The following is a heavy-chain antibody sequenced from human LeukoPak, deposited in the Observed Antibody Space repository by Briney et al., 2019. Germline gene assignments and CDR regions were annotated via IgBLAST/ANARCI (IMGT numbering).Heavy chain of an antibody. CDR3: ARHYGYYYDSSGRPGAFDI. D-gene: IGHD3-22*01. CDR1: GGSISSYY. CDR2: IYYSGST. J-gene: IGHJ3*02. V-gene: IGHV4-59*08. Sequence: SETLSLTCTVSGGSISSYYWSWIRQPPGKGLEWIGYIYYSGSTDYNPSLKSRVTISVDTSKNQFSLKLSSVTAADTAVYYCARHYGYYYDSSGRPGAFDIWGQGTMVTISS.